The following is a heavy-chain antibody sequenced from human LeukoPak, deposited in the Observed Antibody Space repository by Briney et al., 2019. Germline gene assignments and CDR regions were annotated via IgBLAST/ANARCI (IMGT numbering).Heavy chain of an antibody. CDR2: IKQDGSEK. D-gene: IGHD6-19*01. J-gene: IGHJ4*02. Sequence: GGSLRLSCAASEFTFSSYWMSWVRQAPGKGLEWVANIKQDGSEKYYVDSVKGRFIISRDNAKNSLYLQMNSLRAEDTAVYYCARHKQWLAKIDYWGQGTLVTVSS. V-gene: IGHV3-7*03. CDR3: ARHKQWLAKIDY. CDR1: EFTFSSYW.